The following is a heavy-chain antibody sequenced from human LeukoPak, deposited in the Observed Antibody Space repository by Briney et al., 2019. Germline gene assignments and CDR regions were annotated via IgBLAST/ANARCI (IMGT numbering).Heavy chain of an antibody. CDR2: IRYDGSNK. V-gene: IGHV3-30*02. D-gene: IGHD3-16*01. J-gene: IGHJ3*02. CDR3: AKDLGAAASFEANAFDI. CDR1: GFTFSSYG. Sequence: PGGSLRLSCAASGFTFSSYGMHWVRQAPGKGLEWVAFIRYDGSNKYYADSVKGRFTISRDNSKNTLYLQMNSLRAEDTAVYYCAKDLGAAASFEANAFDIWGQGTMVTVSS.